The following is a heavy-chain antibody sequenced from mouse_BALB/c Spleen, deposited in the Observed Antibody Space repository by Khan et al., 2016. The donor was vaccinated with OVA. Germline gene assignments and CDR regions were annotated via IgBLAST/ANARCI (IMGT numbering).Heavy chain of an antibody. CDR3: AKNQAGYAMDY. J-gene: IGHJ4*01. CDR1: GFSLTNYG. Sequence: VQLQQSGPGLVQPSQSLSITCTVSGFSLTNYGVHWVRQSPGKGLEWLGVIWRGGSTDYNAAFMSRLYITKDNSKSQVYFKMNSLKPDDTATSYCAKNQAGYAMDYWGQGTSVTVSS. CDR2: IWRGGST. V-gene: IGHV2-5*01.